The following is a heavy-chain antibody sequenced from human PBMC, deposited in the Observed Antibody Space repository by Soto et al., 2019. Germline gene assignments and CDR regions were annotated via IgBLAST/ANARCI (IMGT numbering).Heavy chain of an antibody. Sequence: PGGSLRLSCAASGFTFSSYGMHWVRQAPGKGLEWVAVISYDGSNKYYADSGKGRFTISRDNSKTTLYLQMNSLRAEDTAVYYCAKSLYCSSTSCYNGGTYYYYYGMDVWGQGTTVTVSS. D-gene: IGHD2-2*02. CDR1: GFTFSSYG. CDR3: AKSLYCSSTSCYNGGTYYYYYGMDV. J-gene: IGHJ6*02. V-gene: IGHV3-30*18. CDR2: ISYDGSNK.